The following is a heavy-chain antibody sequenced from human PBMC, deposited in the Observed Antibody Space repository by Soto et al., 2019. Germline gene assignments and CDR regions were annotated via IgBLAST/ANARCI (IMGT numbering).Heavy chain of an antibody. D-gene: IGHD3-10*02. CDR2: IYYSGNT. J-gene: IGHJ6*03. V-gene: IGHV4-31*03. Sequence: TLSLSCRVSGASISSGYYWTWIRQHPGKGLEWIVYIYYSGNTYYNPSLKSRVTISVDTSKNQFSLKLSSVTAADTAVYYCASTDYVAYYMDVWGQGTKVTVYS. CDR1: GASISSGYY. CDR3: ASTDYVAYYMDV.